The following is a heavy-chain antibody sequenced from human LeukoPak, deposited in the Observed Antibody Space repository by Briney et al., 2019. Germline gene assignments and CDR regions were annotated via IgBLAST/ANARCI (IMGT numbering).Heavy chain of an antibody. CDR2: ISSSSNYI. V-gene: IGHV3-21*01. J-gene: IGHJ4*02. D-gene: IGHD6-19*01. Sequence: PGGSLRLSCAASGFTLSSYSMNWVRQAPGKGLEWVSSISSSSNYIYYADSVKGGFTISRDNAKNSLYLQMNSLRAEDTAVYYCARVGIAVAGDYWGQGTLVTVSS. CDR3: ARVGIAVAGDY. CDR1: GFTLSSYS.